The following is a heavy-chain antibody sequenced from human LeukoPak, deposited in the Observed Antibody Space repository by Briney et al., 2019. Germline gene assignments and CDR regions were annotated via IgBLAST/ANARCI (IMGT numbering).Heavy chain of an antibody. J-gene: IGHJ4*02. V-gene: IGHV1-18*04. CDR1: GYTFTIHG. Sequence: ASVTVSFKGSGYTFTIHGISWVRQAPGQGLEWMGWVSTYNGNTNYVPKYQGRVTMTTDTSTSTAYMELRSLRSDDTAVYYCARDVDTATDQINDYWGQGTLVTVSS. CDR2: VSTYNGNT. CDR3: ARDVDTATDQINDY. D-gene: IGHD5-18*01.